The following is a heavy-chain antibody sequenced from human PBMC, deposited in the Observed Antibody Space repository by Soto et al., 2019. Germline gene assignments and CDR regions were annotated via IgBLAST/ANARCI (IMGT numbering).Heavy chain of an antibody. CDR1: GFTFSSYV. CDR3: ARATIDIQLWLGY. J-gene: IGHJ4*02. CDR2: IWYDGSNK. D-gene: IGHD5-18*01. V-gene: IGHV3-33*01. Sequence: QVQLVESGGGVVQPGRSLRLSCAVSGFTFSSYVMHWVRQAPGKGLEWVAVIWYDGSNKYYADSVKGRFTISRDNSTHTLYLQMNSLRAEDTAVYYCARATIDIQLWLGYWGQGTLVTVSS.